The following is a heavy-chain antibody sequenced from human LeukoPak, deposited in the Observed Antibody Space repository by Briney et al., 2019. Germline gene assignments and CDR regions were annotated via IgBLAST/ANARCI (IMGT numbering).Heavy chain of an antibody. Sequence: PGGSLRLSCAASGFTVSSNYMSWVRQAPGKGLEWVSVIYSGGSTYYADSVKGRFTISRDNSKNTLYLQMNSLRAEDTAVYYCARVHAGYSSSWYSAPSANWFDPWGQGTLVTVSS. V-gene: IGHV3-53*01. CDR1: GFTVSSNY. J-gene: IGHJ5*02. CDR3: ARVHAGYSSSWYSAPSANWFDP. D-gene: IGHD6-13*01. CDR2: IYSGGST.